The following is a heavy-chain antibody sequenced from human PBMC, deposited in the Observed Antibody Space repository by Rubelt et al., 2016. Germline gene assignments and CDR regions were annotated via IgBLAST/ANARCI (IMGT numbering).Heavy chain of an antibody. J-gene: IGHJ4*02. CDR3: ARIAGTEDY. CDR1: S. Sequence: SMNWVRQAPGKGLEWVSYISSSSSTIYYADSVKGRFTISRDNAKNSLYLQMNSLRAEDTAVYYCARIAGTEDYWGQGTLVTVSS. D-gene: IGHD1-7*01. V-gene: IGHV3-48*04. CDR2: ISSSSSTI.